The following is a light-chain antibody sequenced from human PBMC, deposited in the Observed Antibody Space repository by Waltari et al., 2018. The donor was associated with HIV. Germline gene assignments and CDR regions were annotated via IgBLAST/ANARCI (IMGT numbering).Light chain of an antibody. CDR1: QSVSSSY. CDR2: GAS. V-gene: IGKV3-20*01. Sequence: EIVLTQSPGTLSLSPGERATLSCRASQSVSSSYLAWYQQKPGQAPRLLIYGASSRATGIPDRFSGSGSGTDFTLTISRLEPEGFGIYYCHRYNHWPPETFGPGTKVD. J-gene: IGKJ3*01. CDR3: HRYNHWPPET.